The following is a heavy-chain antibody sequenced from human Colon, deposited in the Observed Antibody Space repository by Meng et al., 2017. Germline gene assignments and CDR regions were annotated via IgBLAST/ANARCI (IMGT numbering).Heavy chain of an antibody. CDR3: ATRGFSDYDKSYYFDY. J-gene: IGHJ4*02. Sequence: GKPLKISCEAPGFTFSSHVLHWVRQAPGKGLDWVALISYDGSNQYYADSVQGRFTISRDNSKNTLYLQMNSLRGEDTAVYYCATRGFSDYDKSYYFDYWGQGTLVTVSS. CDR2: ISYDGSNQ. V-gene: IGHV3-30*03. CDR1: GFTFSSHV. D-gene: IGHD5-12*01.